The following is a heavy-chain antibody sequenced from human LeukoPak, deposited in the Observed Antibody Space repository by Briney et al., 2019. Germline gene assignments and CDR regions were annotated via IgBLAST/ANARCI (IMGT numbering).Heavy chain of an antibody. J-gene: IGHJ4*02. CDR1: GVSISSSDYY. CDR3: ARPYDISRYYYSFDY. D-gene: IGHD3-22*01. V-gene: IGHV4-39*01. CDR2: VYYGGST. Sequence: AETLSLTCTVSGVSISSSDYYWGRIRQPPGKGLEWIGSVYYGGSTYYNPSLKRGVTISADASKNQFSLKLTSVTAADTAVYFCARPYDISRYYYSFDYWGQGTLVTVSS.